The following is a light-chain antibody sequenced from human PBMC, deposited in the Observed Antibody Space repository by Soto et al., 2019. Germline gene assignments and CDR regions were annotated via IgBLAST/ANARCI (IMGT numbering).Light chain of an antibody. J-gene: IGKJ1*01. Sequence: EIVLTQSPGTLSLSPGERATLSCRASQRVSSSYLAWYQQKPGQAPRLLIYGASSRATGIPDRFSGSGSGTAFPPPISRLEPEDFAVYYCQHYGSSPRTFGQGTRVDIK. CDR1: QRVSSSY. CDR3: QHYGSSPRT. CDR2: GAS. V-gene: IGKV3-20*01.